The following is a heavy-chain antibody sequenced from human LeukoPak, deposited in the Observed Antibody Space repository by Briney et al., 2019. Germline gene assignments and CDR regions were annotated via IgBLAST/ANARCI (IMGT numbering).Heavy chain of an antibody. D-gene: IGHD3-16*02. J-gene: IGHJ4*02. CDR3: ARGLGSYPQIPLDY. CDR2: ITADTGNT. Sequence: GASVKVSCKAVGYTFTNYGISWVRQAPGQGLEWMGWITADTGNTNYAQMLQGRLTMTTDTSTSTAYMELRSLRSDDTAVYYCARGLGSYPQIPLDYWGQGTLVTVSS. V-gene: IGHV1-18*01. CDR1: GYTFTNYG.